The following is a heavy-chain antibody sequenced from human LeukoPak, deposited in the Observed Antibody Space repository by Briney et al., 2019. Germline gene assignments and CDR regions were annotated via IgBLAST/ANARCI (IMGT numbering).Heavy chain of an antibody. CDR3: AKSFDY. Sequence: PGGSLRLSCAASGFTFSSYGMHWVRQAPGKGLEWVAVISYGGSNKYYADSVKGRFTISRDNSKNTLYLQMNSLRAEDTAVYYCAKSFDYWGQGTLVTVSS. V-gene: IGHV3-30*18. CDR2: ISYGGSNK. J-gene: IGHJ4*02. CDR1: GFTFSSYG.